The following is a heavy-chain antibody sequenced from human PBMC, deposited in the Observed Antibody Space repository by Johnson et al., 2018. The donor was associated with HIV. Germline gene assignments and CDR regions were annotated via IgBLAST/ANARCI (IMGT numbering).Heavy chain of an antibody. CDR3: ARDRPIAPFDI. V-gene: IGHV3-9*01. J-gene: IGHJ3*02. CDR1: GLTFDDYA. CDR2: ISWNSGSI. Sequence: VQLVESGGGLVQPGRSLRLSCAASGLTFDDYAMHWVRQAPGKGLEWVSGISWNSGSIGYADSVKGRFTISRDNAKNSLYLKMNSLRAEDTAGYYCARDRPIAPFDIWGQGTMVTGSS. D-gene: IGHD3-22*01.